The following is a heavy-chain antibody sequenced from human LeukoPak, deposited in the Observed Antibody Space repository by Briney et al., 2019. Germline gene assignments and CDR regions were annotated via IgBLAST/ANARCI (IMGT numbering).Heavy chain of an antibody. CDR1: GYTFTSYD. D-gene: IGHD1-26*01. J-gene: IGHJ1*01. CDR2: FDPEDGET. Sequence: GASVKFSCKASGYTFTSYDINWVRQAPGKGLEWMGGFDPEDGETIYAQKFQGRVTMTEDTSTDTAYMELSSLRSEDTAVYYCATVGQSLVGATTLQHWGQGTLVTVSS. V-gene: IGHV1-24*01. CDR3: ATVGQSLVGATTLQH.